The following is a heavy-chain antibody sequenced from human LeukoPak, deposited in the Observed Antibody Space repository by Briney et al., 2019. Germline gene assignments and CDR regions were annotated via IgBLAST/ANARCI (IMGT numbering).Heavy chain of an antibody. Sequence: SVKVSCKASGGTFSSYAISWVRQAPGQGLEWMGGIIPIFGTANYAQKFQGRVTITADESTSTAYMELSSLRSEDTAVYYCARSQTIRRVAFDIWGQGTMVTVSS. CDR2: IIPIFGTA. CDR1: GGTFSSYA. J-gene: IGHJ3*02. D-gene: IGHD2-2*02. CDR3: ARSQTIRRVAFDI. V-gene: IGHV1-69*13.